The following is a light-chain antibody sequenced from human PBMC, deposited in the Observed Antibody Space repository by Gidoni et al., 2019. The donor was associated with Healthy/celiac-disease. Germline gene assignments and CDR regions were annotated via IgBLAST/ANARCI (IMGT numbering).Light chain of an antibody. CDR2: NAS. J-gene: IGKJ3*01. V-gene: IGKV1-5*03. Sequence: IQMTQSPSTLSASVGDRVTITCRASQSISSWFAWYQQKPGKAPKLLIYNASSLESGVPSRFSGSGSGTEFTLTISSLQPDDFATYYCQQYNSYPLTFGPGTKVDIK. CDR3: QQYNSYPLT. CDR1: QSISSW.